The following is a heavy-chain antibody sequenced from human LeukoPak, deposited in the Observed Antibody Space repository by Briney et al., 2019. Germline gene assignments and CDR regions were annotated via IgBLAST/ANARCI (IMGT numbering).Heavy chain of an antibody. CDR2: ISAYNGNT. D-gene: IGHD3-22*01. J-gene: IGHJ3*02. CDR1: VYTFTSNG. V-gene: IGHV1-18*01. CDR3: ASLKNSYDSSGYLVTDAFDI. Sequence: EASVKVSCKASVYTFTSNGISWVRQAPGQGLEWMGWISAYNGNTNYEQKLQGRVTMTTDTSTSTAYMELRSLRSDDTAVYYCASLKNSYDSSGYLVTDAFDIWGQGTMVTVSS.